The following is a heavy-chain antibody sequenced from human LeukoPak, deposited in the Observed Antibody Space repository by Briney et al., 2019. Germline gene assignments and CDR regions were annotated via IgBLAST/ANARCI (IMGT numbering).Heavy chain of an antibody. V-gene: IGHV3-23*01. CDR3: AKAGIAVPATPEY. D-gene: IGHD6-19*01. CDR2: ISSSGGTT. Sequence: GGSLRLSCAASGFTFSSYAMNWVRQAPGKGQEWVSVISSSGGTTYYSDSVKGRFIISRDNSKNTLYLQMNSLRAEDTAVYYCAKAGIAVPATPEYCGQGTLVTVSS. J-gene: IGHJ4*02. CDR1: GFTFSSYA.